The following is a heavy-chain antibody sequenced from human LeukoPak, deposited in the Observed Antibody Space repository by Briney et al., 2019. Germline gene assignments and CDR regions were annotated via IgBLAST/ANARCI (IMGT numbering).Heavy chain of an antibody. CDR3: ARDQAPMVRGVTLYYYYNMDV. V-gene: IGHV3-48*03. CDR1: GFTFSSYE. D-gene: IGHD3-10*01. CDR2: ISRGGSPI. J-gene: IGHJ6*03. Sequence: GGSLRLSCAASGFTFSSYEMNWVRQAPGKGLEWVSYISRGGSPIYYADSVKGRFTISRDNAKNSLYLQMNSLRAEDTAVYYCARDQAPMVRGVTLYYYYNMDVWGKGTTVTVSS.